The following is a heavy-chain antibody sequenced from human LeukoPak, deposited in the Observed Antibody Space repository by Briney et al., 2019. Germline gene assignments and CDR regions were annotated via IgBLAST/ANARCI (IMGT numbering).Heavy chain of an antibody. CDR2: ISSSGSTI. D-gene: IGHD5-18*01. CDR3: AKDRQIQLWLAPYFDY. J-gene: IGHJ4*02. Sequence: PGGSLRLSCAASGFTFSDYYMSWIRQAPGKGLEWVSYISSSGSTIYYADSVKGRFTISRDNAKNSLYLQMNSLRAEDTAVYYCAKDRQIQLWLAPYFDYWGQGTLVTVSS. CDR1: GFTFSDYY. V-gene: IGHV3-11*04.